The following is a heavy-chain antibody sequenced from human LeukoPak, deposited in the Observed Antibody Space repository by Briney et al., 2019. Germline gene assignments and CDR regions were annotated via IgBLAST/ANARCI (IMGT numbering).Heavy chain of an antibody. CDR2: ITGRGEHM. D-gene: IGHD3-10*01. CDR3: ARGITMVRGVIIGY. Sequence: GGSLRLSCAASGFSFSTYAMNWVRQAPGKGLEWVSGITGRGEHMFYAGSVKGRFTISRDNAKNTLYLQMNSLRAEDTAVYYCARGITMVRGVIIGYWGQGTLVTVSS. J-gene: IGHJ4*02. CDR1: GFSFSTYA. V-gene: IGHV3-23*01.